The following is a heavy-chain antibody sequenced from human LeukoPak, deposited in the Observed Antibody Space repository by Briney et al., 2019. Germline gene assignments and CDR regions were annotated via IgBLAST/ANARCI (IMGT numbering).Heavy chain of an antibody. CDR3: ARRRYYYDSSGYYAPGY. CDR1: GYTFTSYD. V-gene: IGHV1-8*01. J-gene: IGHJ4*02. D-gene: IGHD3-22*01. CDR2: MNPNSGNT. Sequence: GASVKVSCKASGYTFTSYDINRVRQATGQGLEWMGWMNPNSGNTGYAQKFQGRVTMTRNTSISTAYMELSSLRSEDTAVYYCARRRYYYDSSGYYAPGYWGQGTLVTVSS.